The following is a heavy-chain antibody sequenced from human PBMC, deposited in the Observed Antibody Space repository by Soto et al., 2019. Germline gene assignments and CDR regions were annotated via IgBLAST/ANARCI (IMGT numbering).Heavy chain of an antibody. J-gene: IGHJ5*02. Sequence: EVQLVESGGGLVQPGGSLRLSCAASGFTVSSNYMSWVRQAPGKGLEWVSVIYSGGTTYYADSVKGRFTISRDNSQSTLYLQMNSLRAEDTAVYYCERNGDSSDYRGWFDPWGQGTLVTVSS. V-gene: IGHV3-66*01. CDR2: IYSGGTT. CDR3: ERNGDSSDYRGWFDP. CDR1: GFTVSSNY. D-gene: IGHD3-22*01.